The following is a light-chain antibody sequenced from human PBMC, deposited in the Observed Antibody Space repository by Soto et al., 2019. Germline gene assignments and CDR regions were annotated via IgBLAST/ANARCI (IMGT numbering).Light chain of an antibody. CDR2: DAF. CDR1: QGVSSY. J-gene: IGKJ4*01. CDR3: QQRSNWPLT. V-gene: IGKV3-11*01. Sequence: EIVLTQSPATLSLSPGERATLSCRASQGVSSYLAWYQQKPGQAPRLLIYDAFNRATGIPARFSGSGSGTDFTLTISSLEPEDFAVYYCQQRSNWPLTFGGGTKVDI.